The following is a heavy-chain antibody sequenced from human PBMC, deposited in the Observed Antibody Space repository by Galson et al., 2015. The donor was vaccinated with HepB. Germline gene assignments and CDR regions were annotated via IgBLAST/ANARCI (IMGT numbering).Heavy chain of an antibody. CDR3: ARGAAAGGAYGMDV. J-gene: IGHJ6*02. CDR1: GGTFSSYA. Sequence: SCKASGGTFSSYAISWVRQAPGQGLGWMGRIIPILGIANYAQKFQGRVTITADKSTSTAYMELSSLRSEDTAVYYCARGAAAGGAYGMDVWGQGTTVTVSS. D-gene: IGHD6-13*01. V-gene: IGHV1-69*04. CDR2: IIPILGIA.